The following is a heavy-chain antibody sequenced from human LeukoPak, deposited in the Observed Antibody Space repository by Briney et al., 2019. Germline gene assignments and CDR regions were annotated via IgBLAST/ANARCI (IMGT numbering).Heavy chain of an antibody. Sequence: SETLSLTCTVSGGSISSYYWSWIRQPPGKGREGIGYLYYSGSTYYNPSLKSRVTISVDTSKNQFSLKLSSVTAADTAVYYCARGFRYCSGGSCYSRGIYYYYYMDVWGKGTTVTVSS. CDR3: ARGFRYCSGGSCYSRGIYYYYYMDV. J-gene: IGHJ6*03. CDR2: LYYSGST. CDR1: GGSISSYY. V-gene: IGHV4-59*06. D-gene: IGHD2-15*01.